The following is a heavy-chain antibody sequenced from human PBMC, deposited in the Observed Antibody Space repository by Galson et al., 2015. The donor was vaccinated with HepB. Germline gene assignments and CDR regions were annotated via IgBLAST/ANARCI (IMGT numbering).Heavy chain of an antibody. D-gene: IGHD1-26*01. CDR1: GGSISTYY. CDR3: ASGSIVGATYAFDY. CDR2: IYHSGST. Sequence: LSLTCTVSGGSISTYYWGWIRQPPGKGLEWIGSIYHSGSTYYNPSLKSRVTISVDTSKNQFSLKLSSVTAADTAVYYCASGSIVGATYAFDYWGQGTLVTVSS. J-gene: IGHJ4*02. V-gene: IGHV4-38-2*02.